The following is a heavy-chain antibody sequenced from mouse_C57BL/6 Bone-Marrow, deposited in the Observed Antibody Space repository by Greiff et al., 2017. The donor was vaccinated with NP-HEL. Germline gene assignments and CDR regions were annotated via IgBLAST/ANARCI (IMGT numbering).Heavy chain of an antibody. CDR1: GFTFSSYT. Sequence: EVQLVESGGGLVKPGGSLKLSCAASGFTFSSYTMSWVRQTPEKRLEWVATISGGGGNTYYPDSVKGRFTISRDNAKNTLYLQMSSLTSEDTALYYCARQYYGSRGYFDYWGQGTTLTVSS. V-gene: IGHV5-9*01. J-gene: IGHJ2*01. CDR2: ISGGGGNT. D-gene: IGHD1-1*01. CDR3: ARQYYGSRGYFDY.